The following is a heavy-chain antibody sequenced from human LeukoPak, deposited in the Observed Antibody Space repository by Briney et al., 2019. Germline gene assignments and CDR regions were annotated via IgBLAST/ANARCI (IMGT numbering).Heavy chain of an antibody. CDR3: ARSRITMVRGVKYYYMDV. J-gene: IGHJ6*03. CDR2: IYFSGGT. V-gene: IGHV4-39*07. Sequence: SETLSLTCTVSGDSISSSNCYWGWIRQPPGKGLEWIGSIYFSGGTYYNASLKSRVTISVDTSKNQFSLKLSSVTAADTAVYYCARSRITMVRGVKYYYMDVWGKGTTVTISS. CDR1: GDSISSSNCY. D-gene: IGHD3-10*01.